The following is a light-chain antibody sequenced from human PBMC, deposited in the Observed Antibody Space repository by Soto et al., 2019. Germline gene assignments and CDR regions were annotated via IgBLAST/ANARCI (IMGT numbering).Light chain of an antibody. Sequence: QSALTQPASVSGSPGQSITIFCTGTTSDVCGYNYVSCYPQHPGKVPKLLIHEVSNRPSGVSNPFSGSKSGNTAPLTISGLQAEDEADYYCLSKTSSISYVFGTGTKVTVL. CDR3: LSKTSSISYV. J-gene: IGLJ1*01. CDR2: EVS. V-gene: IGLV2-14*01. CDR1: TSDVCGYNY.